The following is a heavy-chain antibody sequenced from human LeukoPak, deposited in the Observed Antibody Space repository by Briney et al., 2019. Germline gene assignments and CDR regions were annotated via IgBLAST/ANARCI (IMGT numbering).Heavy chain of an antibody. CDR2: IHSSGST. CDR3: ARDGPYRGSYERAFDI. Sequence: SSETLSLTCTVSGGSISSTSYYWNWIRQPAGKGLEWIGRIHSSGSTNYNPSLKGRVTISVYTSKNQFSLQLTSVTAADTAVYYCARDGPYRGSYERAFDIWGQGTMVTVSS. D-gene: IGHD3-16*01. V-gene: IGHV4-61*02. J-gene: IGHJ3*02. CDR1: GGSISSTSYY.